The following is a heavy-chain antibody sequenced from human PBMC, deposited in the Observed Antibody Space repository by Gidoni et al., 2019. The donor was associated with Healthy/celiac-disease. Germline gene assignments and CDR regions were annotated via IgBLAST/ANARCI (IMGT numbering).Heavy chain of an antibody. D-gene: IGHD6-6*01. V-gene: IGHV1-18*01. CDR3: ARDGEYSSSSKNYYYYGMDV. J-gene: IGHJ6*02. CDR1: GYTLTSYG. CDR2: ISAYNGNT. Sequence: QVQLVQSEAEVKKPGDSVKVSCKASGYTLTSYGISWVRQAPGQGLEWMGWISAYNGNTNYAQKLQGRVTMTTDTSTSTAYMELRSLRSDDTAVYYCARDGEYSSSSKNYYYYGMDVWGQGTTVTVSS.